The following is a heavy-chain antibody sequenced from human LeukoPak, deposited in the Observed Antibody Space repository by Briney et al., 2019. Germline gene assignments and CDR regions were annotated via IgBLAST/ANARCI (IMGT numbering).Heavy chain of an antibody. V-gene: IGHV3-30-3*01. J-gene: IGHJ4*02. CDR2: ISYDGSNK. Sequence: GGSLRLSCAASGFTFSSYAMHWVRQAPGKGLEWVAVISYDGSNKYYADSVKGRFTISRDNSKNTLYLQMNSLRAEGTAVYYCARGGGYSSSWYQDFDYWGQGTLVTVSS. CDR3: ARGGGYSSSWYQDFDY. D-gene: IGHD6-13*01. CDR1: GFTFSSYA.